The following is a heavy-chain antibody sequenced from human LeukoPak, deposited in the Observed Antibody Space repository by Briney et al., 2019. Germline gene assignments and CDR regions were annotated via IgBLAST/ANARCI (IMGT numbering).Heavy chain of an antibody. J-gene: IGHJ3*02. CDR2: IYYSGST. D-gene: IGHD2-2*01. V-gene: IGHV4-59*08. CDR1: GGSISSYY. CDR3: AGCYCSSTSCPRYDAFDI. Sequence: SETLSLTCTVSGGSISSYYWSWIRQPPGKGLEWIGYIYYSGSTNYNPSLKSRVTISVDTSKNQFSLKLSSVTAADTAVYYCAGCYCSSTSCPRYDAFDIWGQGTMVTVSS.